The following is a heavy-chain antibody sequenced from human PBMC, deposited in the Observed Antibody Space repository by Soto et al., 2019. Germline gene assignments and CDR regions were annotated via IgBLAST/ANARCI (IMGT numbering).Heavy chain of an antibody. CDR1: GFTFSSYG. CDR3: AKASKGYYYGSGGGWWYYYYYGMDV. V-gene: IGHV3-30*18. J-gene: IGHJ6*02. D-gene: IGHD3-10*01. Sequence: QVQLVESGGGVVQPGRSLRLSCAASGFTFSSYGMHWVRQAPGKGLEWVAVISYDGSNKYYADSVKGRFTISRDNSKNKLYLQMNSLRAEDKVVYYWAKASKGYYYGSGGGWWYYYYYGMDVWGQGTTVTVSS. CDR2: ISYDGSNK.